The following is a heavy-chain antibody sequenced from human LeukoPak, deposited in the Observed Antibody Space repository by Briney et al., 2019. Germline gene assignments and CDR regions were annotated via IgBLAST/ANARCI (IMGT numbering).Heavy chain of an antibody. J-gene: IGHJ6*03. CDR3: ARDRLIQLWQRDYYYYMDV. D-gene: IGHD5-18*01. V-gene: IGHV1-2*02. Sequence: ASVKVSCKASGYTCTGYYMHWVRQAPGQGLEWMGWINPNSGGTNYAQKFQGRVTMTRDTSISTAYMELSRLRSDDTAVYYCARDRLIQLWQRDYYYYMDVWGKGTTVTVSS. CDR1: GYTCTGYY. CDR2: INPNSGGT.